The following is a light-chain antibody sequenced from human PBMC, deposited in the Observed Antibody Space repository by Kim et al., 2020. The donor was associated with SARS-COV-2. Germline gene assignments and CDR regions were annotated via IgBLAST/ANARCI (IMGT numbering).Light chain of an antibody. Sequence: IQMTQSPSTLSASVGDRVTITCRASQSINNWLAWYQQNPGKAPKLLIYKASNLESGVPSRFSGSGSGTEFTLTISSLRPDDFAIYYCQQYHSSSITFGQGTRLEIK. V-gene: IGKV1-5*03. CDR2: KAS. CDR3: QQYHSSSIT. CDR1: QSINNW. J-gene: IGKJ5*01.